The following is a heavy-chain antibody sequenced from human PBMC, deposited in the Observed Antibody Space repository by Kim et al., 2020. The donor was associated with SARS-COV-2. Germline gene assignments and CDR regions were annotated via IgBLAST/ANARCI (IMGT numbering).Heavy chain of an antibody. J-gene: IGHJ3*02. CDR3: ARDTPGQKAYDI. Sequence: DYAGSMKRRITINADTSKNQFSLQLNSVSPEDTAVYYCARDTPGQKAYDIWGQGTMVTVSS. V-gene: IGHV6-1*01.